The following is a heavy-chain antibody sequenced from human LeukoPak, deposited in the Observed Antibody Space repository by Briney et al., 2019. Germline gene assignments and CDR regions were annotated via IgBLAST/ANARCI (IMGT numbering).Heavy chain of an antibody. V-gene: IGHV1-69*05. J-gene: IGHJ4*02. CDR2: IIPIFGTA. Sequence: SVKVSCKAYAGTFSSYSVSWVRQAPGQGLVWMGRIIPIFGTANYAQKFQGRVTITTDESTSTAYMELSSLRSEDTAGYYCASKHLRGYSYDPAEVYFDYWGQGTLVTVSS. CDR1: AGTFSSYS. D-gene: IGHD5-18*01. CDR3: ASKHLRGYSYDPAEVYFDY.